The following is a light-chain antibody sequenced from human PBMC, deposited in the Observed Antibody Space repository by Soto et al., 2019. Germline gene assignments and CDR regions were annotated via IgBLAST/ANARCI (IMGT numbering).Light chain of an antibody. V-gene: IGKV3-15*01. Sequence: EVVMTQSPATLSVSPGDRATLSCRASQSVDTNVAWYQQKPGQAPRLLVCGASTRATGIPARFTGFGSGTDFTLTLSGLQSDDFAVYYCQQYYNWPPYTFGQGTKLQIK. CDR1: QSVDTN. CDR3: QQYYNWPPYT. CDR2: GAS. J-gene: IGKJ2*01.